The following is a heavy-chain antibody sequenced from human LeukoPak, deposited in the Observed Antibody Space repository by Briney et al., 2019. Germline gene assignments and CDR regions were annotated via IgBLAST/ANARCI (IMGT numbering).Heavy chain of an antibody. Sequence: SETLSLTCAVYGGSFSGYYWSWIRQPPGKGLEWIGSIYHSGSTYYNPSLKSRVTISVDTSKNQFSLKLSSVTAADTAVYYCARGSDVGDFDYWGQGTLVTVSS. CDR1: GGSFSGYY. CDR2: IYHSGST. D-gene: IGHD3-10*02. CDR3: ARGSDVGDFDY. J-gene: IGHJ4*02. V-gene: IGHV4-34*01.